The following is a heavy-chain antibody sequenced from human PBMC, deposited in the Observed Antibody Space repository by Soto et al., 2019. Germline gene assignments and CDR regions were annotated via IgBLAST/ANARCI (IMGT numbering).Heavy chain of an antibody. CDR3: ARDGANPYGLAV. J-gene: IGHJ6*02. Sequence: QVQLVESGGGVVQPGRSLKLSCVASGFTFSRDAMQWVRQAPGKGLECVAVTSYDGSNKYYADSVKGRFTVSTDNSKHTLYLQMNSLRTEDTAVYYCARDGANPYGLAVWGQGTTVTVSS. D-gene: IGHD2-21*01. CDR1: GFTFSRDA. CDR2: TSYDGSNK. V-gene: IGHV3-30-3*01.